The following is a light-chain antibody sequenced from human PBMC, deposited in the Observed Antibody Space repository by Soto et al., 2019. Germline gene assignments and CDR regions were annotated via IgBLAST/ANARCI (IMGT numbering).Light chain of an antibody. CDR1: SSDVGGYNY. Sequence: QSALTQPDSVSGSPGQSITISCTGTSSDVGGYNYVSWYQQHPGKAPKLMIYDVSNRPSGVSNRFSGSKSGNTASLTISGLQPEDEDDYYCNSYASSSTPVVFGGGTKVTVL. CDR2: DVS. V-gene: IGLV2-14*01. CDR3: NSYASSSTPVV. J-gene: IGLJ2*01.